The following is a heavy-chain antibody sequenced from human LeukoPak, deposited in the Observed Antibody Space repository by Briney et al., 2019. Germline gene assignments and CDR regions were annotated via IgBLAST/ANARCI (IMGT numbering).Heavy chain of an antibody. D-gene: IGHD6-19*01. CDR1: GFTFSSYS. J-gene: IGHJ4*02. CDR3: AKDASSGWYGQSDY. V-gene: IGHV3-21*01. Sequence: GGSPRLSCAASGFTFSSYSMNWVRQAPGKGLEWVSSISSSSSYIYYADSVKGRFTISRDNAKNSLYLQMNSLRAEDTAVYYCAKDASSGWYGQSDYWGQGTLVTVSS. CDR2: ISSSSSYI.